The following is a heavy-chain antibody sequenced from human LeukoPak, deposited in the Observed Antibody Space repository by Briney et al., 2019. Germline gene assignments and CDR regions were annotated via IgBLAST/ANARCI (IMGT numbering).Heavy chain of an antibody. Sequence: GGSLRLSCAASGVTLSSYAMSWARQAPGKGLEWVSGISSSGSGGNTYYADSVKGRFTISRDSSKNTLFLHMNTLRAEDTAIYYCAKDRTVEASYWYFDLWGRGTLVTVSS. CDR3: AKDRTVEASYWYFDL. CDR2: ISSSGSGGNT. CDR1: GVTLSSYA. V-gene: IGHV3-23*01. J-gene: IGHJ2*01. D-gene: IGHD4-23*01.